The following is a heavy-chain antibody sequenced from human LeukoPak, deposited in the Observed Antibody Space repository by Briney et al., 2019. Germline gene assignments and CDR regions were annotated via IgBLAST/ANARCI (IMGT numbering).Heavy chain of an antibody. J-gene: IGHJ4*02. V-gene: IGHV1-69*06. CDR3: ARVSGYGGYWTRDVGDDY. D-gene: IGHD5-12*01. CDR2: IIPIFGTA. Sequence: GASVRVSCKASGGTFSSYAISWVRQAPGQGLEWMGGIIPIFGTANYAQKFQGRVTITADKSTSTAYMELSSLRSEDTAVYYCARVSGYGGYWTRDVGDDYWGQGTLVTVSS. CDR1: GGTFSSYA.